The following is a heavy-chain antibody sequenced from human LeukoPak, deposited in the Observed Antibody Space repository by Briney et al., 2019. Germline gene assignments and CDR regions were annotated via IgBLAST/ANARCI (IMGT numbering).Heavy chain of an antibody. J-gene: IGHJ4*02. CDR3: ARSATVYSPFAY. D-gene: IGHD4-17*01. CDR1: GDSFNSYY. Sequence: PSETLSLTCTVSGDSFNSYYWSRIRQPAGKGLEWIGHIYTGGSTNYNPSLKSRVTMSVDTSKNQFSLKLSSVTAADTAVYYCARSATVYSPFAYWGQGTLVTVSS. CDR2: IYTGGST. V-gene: IGHV4-4*07.